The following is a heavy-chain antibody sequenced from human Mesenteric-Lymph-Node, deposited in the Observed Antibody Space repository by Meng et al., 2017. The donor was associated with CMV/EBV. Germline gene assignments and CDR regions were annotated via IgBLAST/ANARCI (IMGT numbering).Heavy chain of an antibody. Sequence: LRPSCTVSGGSIYSYYWGWIRQPPGEGLEWIGSVYHTGSTNYNPSLKSRVTISVDTSTNQFSLKLRSVTAADTAVYYCARVIYSSSSRFDYWGQGTLVTVSS. J-gene: IGHJ4*02. D-gene: IGHD6-6*01. CDR3: ARVIYSSSSRFDY. V-gene: IGHV4-59*01. CDR1: GGSIYSYY. CDR2: VYHTGST.